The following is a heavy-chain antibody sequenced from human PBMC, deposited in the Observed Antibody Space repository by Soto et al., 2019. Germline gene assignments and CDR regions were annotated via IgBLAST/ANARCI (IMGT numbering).Heavy chain of an antibody. CDR2: INHSGST. CDR1: GGSFSGYY. CDR3: ARPHSGSYRY. V-gene: IGHV4-34*01. J-gene: IGHJ4*02. Sequence: SETLSLTCAVYGGSFSGYYWSWIRQPPGKGLEWIGEINHSGSTNYNPSLKSRVTISVDTSKNQFSLKLSSVTAADTAVYYCARPHSGSYRYWGQGTLVTVSS. D-gene: IGHD1-26*01.